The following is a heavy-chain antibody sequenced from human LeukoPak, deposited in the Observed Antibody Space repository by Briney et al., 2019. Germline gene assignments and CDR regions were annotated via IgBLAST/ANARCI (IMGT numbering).Heavy chain of an antibody. CDR1: GGSISDYY. D-gene: IGHD1-1*01. CDR3: ARDRYGKPPDY. Sequence: SETLSLTCTVSGGSISDYYWTWIRQPPGKRLEWIGHIYYTGSTNYNPSLKSRVTISVDTSKNQFSLKLTSVTAADTAVYYCARDRYGKPPDYWGQGTLVTVSS. CDR2: IYYTGST. V-gene: IGHV4-59*01. J-gene: IGHJ4*02.